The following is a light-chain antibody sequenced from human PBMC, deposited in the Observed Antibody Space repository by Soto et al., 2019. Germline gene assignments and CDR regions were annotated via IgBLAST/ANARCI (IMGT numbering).Light chain of an antibody. V-gene: IGKV3-20*01. CDR1: QTVTSNF. Sequence: VLTQSPGTLSLSPGERATLSCRASQTVTSNFLAWYQEKPGQAPRLLIYAASSRATGIPDRFSGSGSGTDFTLTISRLEPEDFAVYYCRQYTTSSWTFGQGTKVEIE. CDR3: RQYTTSSWT. J-gene: IGKJ1*01. CDR2: AAS.